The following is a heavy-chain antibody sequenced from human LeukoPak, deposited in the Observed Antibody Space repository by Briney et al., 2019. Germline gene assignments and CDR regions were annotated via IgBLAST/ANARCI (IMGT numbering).Heavy chain of an antibody. V-gene: IGHV4-61*05. Sequence: SETLSLTCTVSGGSISSSSYYWGWIRQPPGKGLEWIGYIYYSGSTNYNPSLKSRVTISVDTSKNQFSLKLSSVTAADTAVYYCAIAAAGTSSAFDIWGQGTMVTVSS. CDR2: IYYSGST. J-gene: IGHJ3*02. CDR3: AIAAAGTSSAFDI. CDR1: GGSISSSSYY. D-gene: IGHD6-13*01.